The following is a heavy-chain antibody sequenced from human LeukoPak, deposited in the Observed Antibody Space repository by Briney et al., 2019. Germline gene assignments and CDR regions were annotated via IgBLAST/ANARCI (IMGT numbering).Heavy chain of an antibody. CDR3: ARGADYGDSTDAFDI. Sequence: SETLSLTCTVSGGSISSSSYYWGWIRQPPGKGLEWIGSIYYSGSTHYNPSLKSRVTISVDTSKNQFSLKLSSVTAADTAVYYCARGADYGDSTDAFDIWGQGTMVTVSS. CDR1: GGSISSSSYY. CDR2: IYYSGST. V-gene: IGHV4-39*01. D-gene: IGHD4-17*01. J-gene: IGHJ3*02.